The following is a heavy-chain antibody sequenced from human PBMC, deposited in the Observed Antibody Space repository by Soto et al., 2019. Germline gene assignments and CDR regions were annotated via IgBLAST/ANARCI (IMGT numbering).Heavy chain of an antibody. CDR2: IDTSGSST. D-gene: IGHD1-20*01. J-gene: IGHJ4*02. V-gene: IGHV3-74*01. CDR3: GKGSWYFDL. Sequence: GGSLRLSCAASGFTFSNAWMSWVRQVPGKGLVWVSRIDTSGSSTSYADSVKGRFTISRDNAKNTVSLQMNSLRAEDTGVDYCGKGSWYFDLWNPGPLVPASS. CDR1: GFTFSNAW.